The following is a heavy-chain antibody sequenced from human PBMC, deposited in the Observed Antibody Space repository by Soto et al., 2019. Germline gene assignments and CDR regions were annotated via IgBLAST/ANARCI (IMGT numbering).Heavy chain of an antibody. CDR1: GFTFSSYA. V-gene: IGHV3-23*01. Sequence: GGSLRLSCAASGFTFSSYAMIWVRQAPGKGLEWVSAIGGSGGSTYYADPVEGRFTISRDNAKNSLYLQMNSPRAEDTAVYYCARDRRYYGSGSYYENAFDIWGQGTMVTV. J-gene: IGHJ3*02. CDR3: ARDRRYYGSGSYYENAFDI. D-gene: IGHD3-10*01. CDR2: IGGSGGST.